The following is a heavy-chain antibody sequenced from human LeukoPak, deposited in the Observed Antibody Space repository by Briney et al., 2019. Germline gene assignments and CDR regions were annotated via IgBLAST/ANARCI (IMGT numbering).Heavy chain of an antibody. CDR3: ARLGSGSYVNVNSWFDP. V-gene: IGHV4-39*01. D-gene: IGHD3-10*01. J-gene: IGHJ5*02. Sequence: SETLSLTCTVSGGSISSSSNYWGWIRQPPGKGLEWIGSFSYSGTTYYNPSLKSRVTISVDTSKNQFSLRLSSVTAADTAMYYCARLGSGSYVNVNSWFDPWGQGTLVIVSS. CDR1: GGSISSSSNY. CDR2: FSYSGTT.